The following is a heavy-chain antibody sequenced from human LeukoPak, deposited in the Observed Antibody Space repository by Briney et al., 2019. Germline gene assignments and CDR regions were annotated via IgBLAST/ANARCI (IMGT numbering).Heavy chain of an antibody. Sequence: PGESMKISCKGSGYSFTSYWIGWVRQMPGKGLEWMGIIYPGDSDTRYSPSFQGQVTISADKSISTAYQQWSSLKASDTAMYYCARYIAAREMNFDYWGQGTLVTVSS. CDR2: IYPGDSDT. V-gene: IGHV5-51*03. CDR3: ARYIAAREMNFDY. CDR1: GYSFTSYW. D-gene: IGHD6-6*01. J-gene: IGHJ4*02.